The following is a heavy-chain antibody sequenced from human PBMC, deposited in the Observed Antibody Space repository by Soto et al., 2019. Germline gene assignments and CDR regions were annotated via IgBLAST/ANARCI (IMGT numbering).Heavy chain of an antibody. J-gene: IGHJ5*02. CDR1: GYTFTRYA. CDR2: INTGNGNT. CDR3: ARNVDYFDP. V-gene: IGHV1-3*04. Sequence: QVQLVQSGAEVKTPGASVKVSCKASGYTFTRYAMHWVRQAPGQGLEWMGWINTGNGNTHYSQKLQGRVTFTRDASATTAYMELSSLTSEDTAVYYCARNVDYFDPWGQGTLVTVSS. D-gene: IGHD4-17*01.